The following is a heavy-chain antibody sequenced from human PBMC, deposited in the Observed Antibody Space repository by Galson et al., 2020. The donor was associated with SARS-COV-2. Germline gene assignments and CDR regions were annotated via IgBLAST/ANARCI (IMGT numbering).Heavy chain of an antibody. J-gene: IGHJ4*02. V-gene: IGHV3-9*01. CDR1: GFTFDDYA. Sequence: GGSLRLSCAASGFTFDDYAMHWVRQAPGKGLEWVSGISWNSGSIGYADSVKGRFTISRDNAKNSLYLQMNSLRAEDTAFYYCAKATSGSYFWCFDYWGQGTLVTVSS. CDR3: AKATSGSYFWCFDY. D-gene: IGHD1-26*01. CDR2: ISWNSGSI.